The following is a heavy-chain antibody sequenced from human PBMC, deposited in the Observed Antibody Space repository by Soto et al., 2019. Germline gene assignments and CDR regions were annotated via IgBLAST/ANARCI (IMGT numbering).Heavy chain of an antibody. CDR2: IIPIFGPA. J-gene: IGHJ4*02. CDR3: AGDRWVAVAGYFVY. CDR1: GGTFSSYA. D-gene: IGHD6-19*01. V-gene: IGHV1-69*06. Sequence: QVQLVQSGAEVKKPGSSVKVSCKASGGTFSSYAISWVRQAPGQGLEWMGGIIPIFGPANYAQKFQGRVTITSDKSTSTAYMELSSVRSEATAEYDCAGDRWVAVAGYFVYWGQGTLVTLSS.